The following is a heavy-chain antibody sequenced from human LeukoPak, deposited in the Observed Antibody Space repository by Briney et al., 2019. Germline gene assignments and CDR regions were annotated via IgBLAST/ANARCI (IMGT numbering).Heavy chain of an antibody. V-gene: IGHV4-38-2*02. D-gene: IGHD3-22*01. CDR3: ARAPLGYYDSSGYYYRANFYYFDY. J-gene: IGHJ4*02. Sequence: SETLSLTCTVSGYSISSGYYWGWIRQPPGKGLEWIGSIYHSGSTYYNPSLKSRVTISVDTSKNQFSLKLSSVTAADTAVYYCARAPLGYYDSSGYYYRANFYYFDYWGQGTLVTVSS. CDR1: GYSISSGYY. CDR2: IYHSGST.